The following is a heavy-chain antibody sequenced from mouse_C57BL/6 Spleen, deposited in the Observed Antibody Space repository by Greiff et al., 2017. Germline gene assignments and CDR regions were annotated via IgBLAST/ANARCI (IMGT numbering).Heavy chain of an antibody. J-gene: IGHJ4*01. CDR1: GYTFTDYY. CDR3: ARGHQLAYAMDY. Sequence: QVQLQQSGPELVKPGASVKISCKASGYTFTDYYINWVKQRPGQGLEWIGWIFPGSGSTYYNEKFKGKATLTVDKSSSTAYMLRSSLTSEDSAVYFCARGHQLAYAMDYWGQGTSVTVSS. CDR2: IFPGSGST. D-gene: IGHD4-1*02. V-gene: IGHV1-75*01.